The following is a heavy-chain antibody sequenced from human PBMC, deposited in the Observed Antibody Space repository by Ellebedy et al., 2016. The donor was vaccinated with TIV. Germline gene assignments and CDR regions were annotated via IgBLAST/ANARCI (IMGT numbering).Heavy chain of an antibody. D-gene: IGHD1-26*01. CDR2: FSDST. Sequence: PGGSLRLSCAASGFTFSSYAMSWVRQAPGKGLEWVSGFSDSTYYADSVKGRFTISRDNSKSMVHLQMNSLRAEDTAVYYCAREGGSYTHYFDHWGQGTLVTVSS. J-gene: IGHJ4*02. CDR3: AREGGSYTHYFDH. CDR1: GFTFSSYA. V-gene: IGHV3-23*01.